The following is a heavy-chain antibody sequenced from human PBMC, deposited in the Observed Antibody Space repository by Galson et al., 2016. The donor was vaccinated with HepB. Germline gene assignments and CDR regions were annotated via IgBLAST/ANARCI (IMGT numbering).Heavy chain of an antibody. Sequence: SLRLSCAASGFTVSTNYMTWVRQAPGKGLEWLSLIFTGGSTYYADSVKGRFTISRDNSKNTLYLQMDSLRAEDTAVYFCARDQYYGSAFDIWGQGTMVTVSS. CDR2: IFTGGST. J-gene: IGHJ3*02. CDR1: GFTVSTNY. V-gene: IGHV3-53*01. D-gene: IGHD3-10*01. CDR3: ARDQYYGSAFDI.